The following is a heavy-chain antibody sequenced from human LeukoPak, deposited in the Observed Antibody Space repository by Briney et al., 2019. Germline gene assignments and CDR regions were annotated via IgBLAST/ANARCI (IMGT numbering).Heavy chain of an antibody. CDR2: INHDGSEK. CDR3: AMAYNYGMDI. D-gene: IGHD5-24*01. V-gene: IGHV3-7*03. J-gene: IGHJ4*02. Sequence: GGSLRLSCAASGFTLSSYAMTWVRQAPGKGLEWVANINHDGSEKYYVDSVKGRFTISRDNAQKSLYLQMNTLRAEDTAVYYCAMAYNYGMDIWGQGTLVTVSS. CDR1: GFTLSSYA.